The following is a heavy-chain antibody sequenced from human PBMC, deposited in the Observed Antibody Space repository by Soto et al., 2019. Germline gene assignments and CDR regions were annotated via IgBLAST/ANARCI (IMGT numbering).Heavy chain of an antibody. D-gene: IGHD3-22*01. Sequence: GASVKVSCKASGYTFTSYDINWVRQATGQGLEWMGWMNPNSGNTGYAQKFQGRVTMTRNTSISTAYMELSSLRSEDTAVYYCARGKGYYDSSGYTGPDAFDIWGQGTMVTV. CDR3: ARGKGYYDSSGYTGPDAFDI. J-gene: IGHJ3*02. V-gene: IGHV1-8*01. CDR1: GYTFTSYD. CDR2: MNPNSGNT.